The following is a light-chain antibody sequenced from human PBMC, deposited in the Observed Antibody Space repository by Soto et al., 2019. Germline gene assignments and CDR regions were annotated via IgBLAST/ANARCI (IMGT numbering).Light chain of an antibody. V-gene: IGLV2-23*02. J-gene: IGLJ2*01. CDR3: CSYAGSNPFEFE. CDR1: SSDVGSYNL. Sequence: QSALTQPASVSGSTGQSITISCTGTSSDVGSYNLVSWYQQHPGKAPKLMIYKVSKRPSGLSNRFSGSKSGNTASLTISGLQAEDEADYYCCSYAGSNPFEFEFGGGTKLTVL. CDR2: KVS.